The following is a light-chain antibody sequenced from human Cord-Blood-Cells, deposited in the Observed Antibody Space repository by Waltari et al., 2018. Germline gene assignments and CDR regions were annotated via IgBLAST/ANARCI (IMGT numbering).Light chain of an antibody. CDR3: QQYNNWPRKGRDHMYT. J-gene: IGKJ2*01. CDR1: QSVSSN. CDR2: GAS. V-gene: IGKV3-15*01. Sequence: EIVMTQSPATLSVSPGERATLSCRASQSVSSNLAWYQQKPGQAPSLLIYGASTRATGIPARFSGSGSGTEFTLTISSLQSEDFAVYYCQQYNNWPRKGRDHMYTFGQGTKLEIK.